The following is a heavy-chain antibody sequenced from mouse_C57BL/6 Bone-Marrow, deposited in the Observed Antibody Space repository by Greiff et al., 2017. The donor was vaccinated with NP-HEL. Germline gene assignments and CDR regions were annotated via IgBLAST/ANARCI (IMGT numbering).Heavy chain of an antibody. J-gene: IGHJ4*01. CDR2: IYPGSGDT. V-gene: IGHV1-82*01. Sequence: QVQLQQSGPELVKPGASVKLSCKASGYAFSSSWMNWVKQRPGQGLEWIGRIYPGSGDTYYNGKFKGKATLTADKSSSPAYLQLRSLTSEDSSVYFCARGGYYAMDYWGQGTSVTVSS. D-gene: IGHD1-1*02. CDR1: GYAFSSSW. CDR3: ARGGYYAMDY.